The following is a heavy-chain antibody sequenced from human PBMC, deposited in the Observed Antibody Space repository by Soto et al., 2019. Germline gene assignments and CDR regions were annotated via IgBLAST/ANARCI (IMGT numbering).Heavy chain of an antibody. CDR1: GGSFSGYY. J-gene: IGHJ4*02. D-gene: IGHD3-22*01. CDR2: INHSGST. Sequence: SETLSLTCAVYGGSFSGYYWSWIRQPPGKGLEWIGEINHSGSTNYNPSLKSRVTISVDKSKNQFSLKLSSVAAADTAVYYCTRRPYYYDNSGYSPSDDWGPGTLVTVSS. CDR3: TRRPYYYDNSGYSPSDD. V-gene: IGHV4-34*01.